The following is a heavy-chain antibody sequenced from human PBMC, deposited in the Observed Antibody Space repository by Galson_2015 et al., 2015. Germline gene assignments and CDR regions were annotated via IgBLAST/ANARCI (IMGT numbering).Heavy chain of an antibody. J-gene: IGHJ4*02. V-gene: IGHV5-51*01. D-gene: IGHD5-18*01. CDR3: ARRGNTYGYSDY. Sequence: QSGAEVKKPGESLKISCKGSGYTFSNYWIGWVRQMPGKGLEWMGIIYPGDSDTRYSPSFQGQVTISADKSINTAFLQWSSLEASDTAMYYCARRGNTYGYSDYWGRGTLVTVSS. CDR2: IYPGDSDT. CDR1: GYTFSNYW.